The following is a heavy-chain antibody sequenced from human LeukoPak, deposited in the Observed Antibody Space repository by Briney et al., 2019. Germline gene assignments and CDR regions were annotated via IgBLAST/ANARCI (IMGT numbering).Heavy chain of an antibody. J-gene: IGHJ4*02. V-gene: IGHV1-69*04. CDR1: GGTFSSYA. CDR2: IIPIFGIA. D-gene: IGHD1-26*01. Sequence: SVKVSCKASGGTFSSYAISWVRQAPGQGLEWMGRIIPIFGIANYAQKFQGRVTITADKSTSTAYMELSSLRPEDTAVYYCASGGHSGSYVFDYWGQGTLVTVSS. CDR3: ASGGHSGSYVFDY.